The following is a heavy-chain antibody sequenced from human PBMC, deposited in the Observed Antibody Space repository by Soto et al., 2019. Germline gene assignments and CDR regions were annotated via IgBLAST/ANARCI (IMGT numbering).Heavy chain of an antibody. Sequence: QVQLVESGGGVVQPGRSLRLSCAASGFTFSSYGMHWVRQAPGKGLEWVAVIWYDGSNKYYADYVKGRFTISRDNSKNTLYLQMNSLRAEDTAVYYCARDYYDSSGYYYYYYGMDVWGQGTTVTVSS. D-gene: IGHD3-22*01. CDR3: ARDYYDSSGYYYYYYGMDV. J-gene: IGHJ6*02. CDR2: IWYDGSNK. V-gene: IGHV3-33*01. CDR1: GFTFSSYG.